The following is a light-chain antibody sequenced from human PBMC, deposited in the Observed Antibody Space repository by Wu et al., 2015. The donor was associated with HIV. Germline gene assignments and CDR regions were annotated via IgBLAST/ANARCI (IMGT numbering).Light chain of an antibody. J-gene: IGKJ1*01. CDR1: QSVSTN. Sequence: EIVMTQSPATLSVSPGERATLSCRASQSVSTNLAWYQQKPGQAPKLLIYGASTRASVIPARFSGSGSGTEFTLTISSMQSEDFAVYYRQQYNNWRWTFGQGTKVEIK. V-gene: IGKV3-15*01. CDR2: GAS. CDR3: QQYNNWRWT.